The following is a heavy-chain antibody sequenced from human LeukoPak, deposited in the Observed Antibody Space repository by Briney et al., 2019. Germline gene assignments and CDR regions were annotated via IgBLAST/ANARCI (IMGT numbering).Heavy chain of an antibody. CDR1: GGSISSYY. CDR3: ARKGYYYDSSGYLLINWFDP. CDR2: IYYSGST. D-gene: IGHD3-22*01. Sequence: SETLSLTCTVSGGSISSYYWSWIRQPPGKGLEWIGYIYYSGSTNYNPSLKSRVTISVDTSKNQFSLKLSSVTAADTAVYYCARKGYYYDSSGYLLINWFDPWGQGTLVTVSS. V-gene: IGHV4-59*08. J-gene: IGHJ5*02.